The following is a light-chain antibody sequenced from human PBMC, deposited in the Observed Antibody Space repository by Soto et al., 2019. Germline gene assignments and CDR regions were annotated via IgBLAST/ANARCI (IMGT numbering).Light chain of an antibody. CDR3: SSYAGSNNVV. CDR2: EVS. V-gene: IGLV2-8*01. Sequence: QSALTQPPSASGSPGQSVTSSCTGTSSDVGGYNSVSWYQQHLGKVPRLMIYEVSKRPSGVPDRFSGSKSVNTASLTVSGFQAEDEADYYCSSYAGSNNVVFGGGTKLTVL. J-gene: IGLJ2*01. CDR1: SSDVGGYNS.